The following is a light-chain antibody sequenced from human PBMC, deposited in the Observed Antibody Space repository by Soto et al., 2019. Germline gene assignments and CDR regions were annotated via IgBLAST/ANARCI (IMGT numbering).Light chain of an antibody. CDR3: QQYNNWWT. CDR2: GAS. Sequence: EIVMTQSPATLSVSPGERATLSCRASQSVNSNLAWYQQKPGQAPRLLIYGASTRATGIPARFSGSGSETEFTLTISSLQSEDFAVYYCQQYNNWWTFGQGTTVEIK. CDR1: QSVNSN. J-gene: IGKJ1*01. V-gene: IGKV3-15*01.